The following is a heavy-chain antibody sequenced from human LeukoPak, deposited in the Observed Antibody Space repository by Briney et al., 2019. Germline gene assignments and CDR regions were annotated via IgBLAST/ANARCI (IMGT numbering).Heavy chain of an antibody. CDR2: ISSSSSYI. CDR1: GFTFSSYA. V-gene: IGHV3-21*01. Sequence: GGSLRLSCAASGFTFSSYAMSWVRQAPGKGLEWVSSISSSSSYIYYADSVKGRFTISRDNAKNSLYLQMNSLRAEDTAVYYCARDGRAVAGEFDYWGQGTLVTVSS. D-gene: IGHD6-19*01. J-gene: IGHJ4*02. CDR3: ARDGRAVAGEFDY.